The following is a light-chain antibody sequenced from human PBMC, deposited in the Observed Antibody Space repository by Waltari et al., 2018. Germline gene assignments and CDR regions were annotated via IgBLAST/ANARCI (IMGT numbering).Light chain of an antibody. CDR1: SNTVGNNV. CDR2: RNN. CDR3: SAWDSSLSAWV. J-gene: IGLJ3*02. V-gene: IGLV10-54*01. Sequence: QAGLTQPPSVSKVLRHTATLTSTGNSNTVGNNVAAWLQHHQGHPPKRLFNRNNNRPSGISERLSVSRSGNTASLTITGLQPEDEADYYCSAWDSSLSAWVFGGGTKLTVL.